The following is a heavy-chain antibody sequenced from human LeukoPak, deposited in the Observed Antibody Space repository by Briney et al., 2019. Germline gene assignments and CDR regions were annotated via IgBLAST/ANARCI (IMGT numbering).Heavy chain of an antibody. Sequence: GGSLRLSCAASGCTFSSYGMSWVRQAPGKGLEWVSAISGSGGSTYYADSVKGRFTISRDNSKNTLYLQMNSLRAEDTAVYYCAKADSSSWYGGYYMDVWGKGTTVTISS. D-gene: IGHD6-13*01. CDR1: GCTFSSYG. CDR3: AKADSSSWYGGYYMDV. V-gene: IGHV3-23*01. J-gene: IGHJ6*03. CDR2: ISGSGGST.